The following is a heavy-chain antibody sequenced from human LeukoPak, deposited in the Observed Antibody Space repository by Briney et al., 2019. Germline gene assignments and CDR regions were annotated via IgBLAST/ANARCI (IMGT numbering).Heavy chain of an antibody. J-gene: IGHJ5*02. CDR3: ASLDIVVVPAAISSWFDP. D-gene: IGHD2-2*03. CDR2: INHSGST. V-gene: IGHV4-34*01. CDR1: GGSFSGYY. Sequence: SETPSLTCAVYGGSFSGYYWSWIRQPPGKGLEWIGEINHSGSTNYNPSLKSRVTISVDTSKNQFSLKLSSVTAADTAVYYCASLDIVVVPAAISSWFDPWGQGTLVTVSS.